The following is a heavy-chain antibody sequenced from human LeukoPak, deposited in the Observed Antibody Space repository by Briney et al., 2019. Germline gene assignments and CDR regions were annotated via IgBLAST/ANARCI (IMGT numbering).Heavy chain of an antibody. J-gene: IGHJ4*02. CDR1: GYTFTSYD. CDR3: ARVPRDYSRLGY. D-gene: IGHD3-16*01. Sequence: ASVKVSCKASGYTFTSYDINWMRQATGQGLEWMGWMNPNSGNTGYAQKFQGRVTMTRNTSISTAYMELSSLRSEDTAVYYCARVPRDYSRLGYWGQGTLVTVSS. V-gene: IGHV1-8*01. CDR2: MNPNSGNT.